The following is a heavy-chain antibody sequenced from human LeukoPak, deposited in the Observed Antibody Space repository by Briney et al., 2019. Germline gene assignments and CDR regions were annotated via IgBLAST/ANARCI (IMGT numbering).Heavy chain of an antibody. CDR3: ARVSSVGATSPFDY. V-gene: IGHV3-30-3*01. CDR2: ISYDGSNK. Sequence: GRSLRLSCAASGFTYSSYAMHWVRRAPGKGLEWVAVISYDGSNKYYADSVKGRFTISRDNSKNTLYLQMNSLRAEDTALYYCARVSSVGATSPFDYWGQGTLVTVSS. J-gene: IGHJ4*02. D-gene: IGHD1-26*01. CDR1: GFTYSSYA.